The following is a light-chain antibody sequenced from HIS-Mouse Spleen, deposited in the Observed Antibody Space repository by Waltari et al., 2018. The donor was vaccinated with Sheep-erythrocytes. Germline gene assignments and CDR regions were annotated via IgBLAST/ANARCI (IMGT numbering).Light chain of an antibody. J-gene: IGLJ3*02. Sequence: QSALTQPASVSGSPGQSITISCTGTSSDVGGYNYVSWYQQHPGKAPKLMIYEVSNRPSGGSHRFSGSKSGNTASLIFSGLQAEDEADYYCSSYTSSSTWVFGGGPKLTVL. CDR2: EVS. CDR1: SSDVGGYNY. CDR3: SSYTSSSTWV. V-gene: IGLV2-14*01.